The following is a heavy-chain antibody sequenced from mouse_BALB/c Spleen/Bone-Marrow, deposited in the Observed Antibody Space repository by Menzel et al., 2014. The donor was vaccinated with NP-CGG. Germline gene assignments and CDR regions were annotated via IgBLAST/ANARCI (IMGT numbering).Heavy chain of an antibody. V-gene: IGHV14-3*02. CDR1: GFNIKDTY. J-gene: IGHJ2*01. D-gene: IGHD1-2*01. Sequence: AQLQQSGAELVKPGASVKLSCTASGFNIKDTYMHWVKQRPEQGLEWIGRIDPANGNTKYDPKFQGKATITADTSSNTAYLQLSSLTSEDTAVYYCARYYYGYYFDYWGQGTTLTVSS. CDR3: ARYYYGYYFDY. CDR2: IDPANGNT.